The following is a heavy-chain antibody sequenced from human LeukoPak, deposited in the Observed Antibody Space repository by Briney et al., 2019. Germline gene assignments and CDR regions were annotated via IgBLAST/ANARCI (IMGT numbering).Heavy chain of an antibody. CDR2: IYYSGST. D-gene: IGHD3-16*01. V-gene: IGHV4-39*06. J-gene: IGHJ4*02. CDR1: GGSISSSSYY. CDR3: ARGTSIRGYFDY. Sequence: PSETLSLTCTVSGGSISSSSYYWGWIRQPPGKGLEWIGSIYYSGSTYYNPSLKSRVTISVDTSKNQFPLKLSSVTAADTAVYYCARGTSIRGYFDYWGQGTLVTVSS.